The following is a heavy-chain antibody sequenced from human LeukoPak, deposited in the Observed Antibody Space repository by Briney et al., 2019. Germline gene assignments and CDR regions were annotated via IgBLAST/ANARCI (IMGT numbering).Heavy chain of an antibody. J-gene: IGHJ4*02. Sequence: NPSETLSLTCTVSGGSISSSSYYWGWIRQPPGKGLEWIGSIYYSGSTYYNPSLKSRVTISVDTSKSQFSLKLSSVTAADTAVYYCARHGGPIVVAPFFDYWGQGTLVTVSS. CDR1: GGSISSSSYY. CDR3: ARHGGPIVVAPFFDY. CDR2: IYYSGST. V-gene: IGHV4-39*01. D-gene: IGHD3-22*01.